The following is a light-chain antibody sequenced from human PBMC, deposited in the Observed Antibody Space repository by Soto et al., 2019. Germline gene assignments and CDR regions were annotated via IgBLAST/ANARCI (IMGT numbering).Light chain of an antibody. CDR1: SGSVSTTSY. J-gene: IGLJ3*02. Sequence: QTVVTQEPSFSVSPGGTVTLTCGLSSGSVSTTSYPSWIQQTPGQAPRTLIYTTNTRSSGVPDRFSGSILGNKAALTITGAQADDESDYYCVLYVGSGIWVFGGGTKLTVL. CDR3: VLYVGSGIWV. CDR2: TTN. V-gene: IGLV8-61*01.